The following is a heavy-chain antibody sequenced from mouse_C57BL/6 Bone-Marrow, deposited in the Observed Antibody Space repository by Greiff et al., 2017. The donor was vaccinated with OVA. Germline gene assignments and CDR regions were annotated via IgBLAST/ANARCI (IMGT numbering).Heavy chain of an antibody. CDR3: ARDGYYRFAY. CDR1: GFTFSSYA. J-gene: IGHJ3*01. Sequence: EVMLVESGGGLVKPGGSLKLSCAASGFTFSSYAMSWVRQTPEKRLEWVATISDGGSYTYYPDNVKGRFTISRDNAKNNLYLQMSHLKSEDTAMYYCARDGYYRFAYWGQGTLVTVSA. V-gene: IGHV5-4*01. CDR2: ISDGGSYT. D-gene: IGHD2-3*01.